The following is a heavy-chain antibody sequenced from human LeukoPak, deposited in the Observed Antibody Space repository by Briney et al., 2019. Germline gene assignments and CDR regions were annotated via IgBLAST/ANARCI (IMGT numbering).Heavy chain of an antibody. Sequence: SETLSLTCTVSGGSVSSSSYSWGWIRQPPGKGLEWIGSIYYSGSTYYNPSLKSRVTISLDTSKNQFSLKLSSVTAADTAVYYCARVAWDYGGNYYFDYWGQGTLVTVSS. V-gene: IGHV4-39*07. CDR1: GGSVSSSSYS. D-gene: IGHD4-23*01. CDR2: IYYSGST. J-gene: IGHJ4*02. CDR3: ARVAWDYGGNYYFDY.